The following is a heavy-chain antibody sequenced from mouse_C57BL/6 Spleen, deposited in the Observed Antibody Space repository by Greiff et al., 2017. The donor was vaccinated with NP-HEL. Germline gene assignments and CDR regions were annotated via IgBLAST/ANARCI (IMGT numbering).Heavy chain of an antibody. CDR2: IDPNSGGT. J-gene: IGHJ2*01. CDR1: GYTFTSYW. D-gene: IGHD1-1*01. Sequence: VQLQQSGAELVKPGASVKLSCKASGYTFTSYWMHWVKQRPGRGLEWIGRIDPNSGGTKYNEKFKSKATLTVDKPSSTAYMQLSSLTSEDSAVYYCARSRITTVVAHFDYWGQGTTLTGSS. CDR3: ARSRITTVVAHFDY. V-gene: IGHV1-72*01.